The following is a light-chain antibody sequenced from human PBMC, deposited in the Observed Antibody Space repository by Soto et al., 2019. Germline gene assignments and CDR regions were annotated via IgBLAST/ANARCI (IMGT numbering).Light chain of an antibody. CDR3: ASYTTSSTYV. V-gene: IGLV2-14*01. CDR2: DVS. J-gene: IGLJ1*01. Sequence: QSVLPQPASVSGSPGQSIAISCTGTSSDVGGYSYVSWYQQQPGKAPKLVIPDVSNRPSGVSDRFSGSKSGNTASLTISGLQTEDEADYYCASYTTSSTYVFGTGTKVTVL. CDR1: SSDVGGYSY.